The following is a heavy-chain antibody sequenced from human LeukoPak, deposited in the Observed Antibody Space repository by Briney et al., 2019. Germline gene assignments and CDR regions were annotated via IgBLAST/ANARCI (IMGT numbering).Heavy chain of an antibody. CDR2: ISSNGGST. CDR1: GFTFSSYA. V-gene: IGHV3-64*01. CDR3: ARDGGTKGGYYFYFAY. J-gene: IGHJ4*02. Sequence: GGSLRLSCAASGFTFSSYAMHWVRQAPGKGLEYVSAISSNGGSTYYANSVKGRFTISRDNSKNALYLQMGSLRAEDMAVYYCARDGGTKGGYYFYFAYWGQGTLVTVPS. D-gene: IGHD3-22*01.